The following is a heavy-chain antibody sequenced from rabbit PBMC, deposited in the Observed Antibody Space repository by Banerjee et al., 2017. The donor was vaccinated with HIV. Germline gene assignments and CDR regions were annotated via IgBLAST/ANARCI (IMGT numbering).Heavy chain of an antibody. CDR1: GFSFSSSYY. CDR2: ISAGSSGRA. J-gene: IGHJ4*01. Sequence: QEQLVESGGGLVQPEGSLTLTYTASGFSFSSSYYMCWVRQAPGKGPEWIACISAGSSGRAVYATWAKGRFTITRPSSTTVTLQMSSLTAADTATYFCAKYFVLWGPGTLVTVS. V-gene: IGHV1S45*01. CDR3: AKYFVL.